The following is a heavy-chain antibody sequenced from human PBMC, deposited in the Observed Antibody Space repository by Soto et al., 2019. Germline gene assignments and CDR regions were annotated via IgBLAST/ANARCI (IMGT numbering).Heavy chain of an antibody. CDR1: GGSISSGGYS. CDR3: ARHNYGSGSTYFDY. D-gene: IGHD3-10*01. J-gene: IGHJ4*02. V-gene: IGHV4-30-2*01. Sequence: TSETLSLTCAVSGGSISSGGYSCNWIRQPPGKGLEWIGYIYHSGSTYYNPSLKSRVTISVDTSKNQFSLKLNSMTAADTAVYYCARHNYGSGSTYFDYWGQGTLVTVSS. CDR2: IYHSGST.